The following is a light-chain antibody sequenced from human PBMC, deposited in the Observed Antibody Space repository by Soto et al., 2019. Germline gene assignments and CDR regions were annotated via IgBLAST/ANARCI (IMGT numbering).Light chain of an antibody. CDR1: QSLLHSNGYNY. CDR3: MQALQTPGT. Sequence: DIVMTQSPLSLPVTPGEPASISCRSSQSLLHSNGYNYLDWYLQKPGPSPQLLIYLGSNRASGVPDRFSGSVSGPDFTLKISRVEAEGVGVYYCMQALQTPGTFGQGTRLEIK. V-gene: IGKV2-28*01. CDR2: LGS. J-gene: IGKJ5*01.